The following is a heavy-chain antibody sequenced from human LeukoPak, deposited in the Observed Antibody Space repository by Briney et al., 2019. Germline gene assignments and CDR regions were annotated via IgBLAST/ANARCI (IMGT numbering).Heavy chain of an antibody. CDR1: GESFSEYY. V-gene: IGHV4-34*01. CDR2: TNHSGGT. D-gene: IGHD5-12*01. J-gene: IGHJ5*02. CDR3: AFEGPVSGYAFDP. Sequence: SETLSLTCAVYGESFSEYYWSWIRQPPGKGLEWIGQTNHSGGTNYHPSLKTRVTISLDTSKNQVSLKLRSATAADTAVYYCAFEGPVSGYAFDPWGQGALVAVSS.